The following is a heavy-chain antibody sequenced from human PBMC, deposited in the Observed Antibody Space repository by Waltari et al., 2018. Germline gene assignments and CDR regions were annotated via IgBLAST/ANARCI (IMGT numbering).Heavy chain of an antibody. J-gene: IGHJ5*02. CDR1: GFPFSKSG. CDR2: NKSNTDGGTT. Sequence: EVQLVESGRGLVKPGGSLRLSCAASGFPFSKSGCSRGRQATGKGLEWVGRNKSNTDGGTTDYAAPVKGRFNISRDDAKNTLHLQMNSLKTEDTAVYYCTTDGGFSGGPWGQGTLVTVSS. V-gene: IGHV3-15*01. CDR3: TTDGGFSGGP. D-gene: IGHD3-10*01.